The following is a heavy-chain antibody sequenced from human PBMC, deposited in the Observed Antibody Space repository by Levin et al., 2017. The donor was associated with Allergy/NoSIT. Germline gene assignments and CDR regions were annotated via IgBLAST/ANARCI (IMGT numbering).Heavy chain of an antibody. CDR3: ARDHVIAAENADGFDI. D-gene: IGHD6-13*01. CDR1: GYSFTSYY. CDR2: INPNSGGT. V-gene: IGHV1-2*02. J-gene: IGHJ3*02. Sequence: GASVKVSCKASGYSFTSYYLHWVRQAPGQGLEWMGWINPNSGGTNYAQKFQGRVTMTRDTSISTAYMEVSGLRSDDAAVYYCARDHVIAAENADGFDIWGQGTRVTVSS.